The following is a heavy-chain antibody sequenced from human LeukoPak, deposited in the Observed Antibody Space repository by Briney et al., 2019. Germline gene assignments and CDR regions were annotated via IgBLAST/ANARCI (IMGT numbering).Heavy chain of an antibody. V-gene: IGHV3-66*02. CDR2: IYSDGST. J-gene: IGHJ5*02. Sequence: GGSLRLSCAASGFAVSTNYLSWVRQAPGKGLEWVSVIYSDGSTYYTDYVKGRFTISRDNSKNTLYLQVNSLRPEDTAVYYCARDQRSESYYPWGWFDPWGQGTLVTVSS. CDR3: ARDQRSESYYPWGWFDP. D-gene: IGHD1-26*01. CDR1: GFAVSTNY.